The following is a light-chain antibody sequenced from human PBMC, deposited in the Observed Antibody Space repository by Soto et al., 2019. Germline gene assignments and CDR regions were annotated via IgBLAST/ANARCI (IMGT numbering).Light chain of an antibody. CDR3: QQYNNWPSWT. J-gene: IGKJ1*01. CDR1: ESVSSN. V-gene: IGKV3-15*01. Sequence: IQSPVARSLYRGERATLSCRASESVSSNLAWYQHKPGQAPRLLIYGASTRATGIPARFSGSGFGTEFTLTISSLQSEDFAVYYCQQYNNWPSWTFGQGTKVDI. CDR2: GAS.